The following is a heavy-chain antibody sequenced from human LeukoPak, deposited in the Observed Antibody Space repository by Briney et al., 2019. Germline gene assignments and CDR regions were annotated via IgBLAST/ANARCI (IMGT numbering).Heavy chain of an antibody. D-gene: IGHD1-14*01. V-gene: IGHV3-43D*03. J-gene: IGHJ4*02. Sequence: SGGSLRLSCVTSGFTFDDYAMHWVRQISGKSPEWVAFIDWDASTVFYTASVKGRFTISRDNGRNSLYLEMNSLRFEDTALYYCVKGLSPADHAGFDSWGQGTLVTVSS. CDR2: IDWDASTV. CDR1: GFTFDDYA. CDR3: VKGLSPADHAGFDS.